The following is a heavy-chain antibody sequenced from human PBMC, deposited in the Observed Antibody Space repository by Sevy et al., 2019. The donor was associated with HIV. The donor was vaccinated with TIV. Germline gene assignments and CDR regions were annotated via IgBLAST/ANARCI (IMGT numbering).Heavy chain of an antibody. D-gene: IGHD2-2*01. CDR2: INESGIT. CDR3: ARSPPVVVVPGAPSWFDP. Sequence: SETLSLTCAVHDGSFSGYYWNWIRQLPGKGLEWIGEINESGITYYKPSLKSRVTISVDTSKKQFSLKLNSVTAVDSAVYFCARSPPVVVVPGAPSWFDPWGQGTLVT. J-gene: IGHJ5*02. V-gene: IGHV4-34*01. CDR1: DGSFSGYY.